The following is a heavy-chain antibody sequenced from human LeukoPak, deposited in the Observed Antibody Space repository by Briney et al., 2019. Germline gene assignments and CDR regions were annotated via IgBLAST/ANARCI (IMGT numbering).Heavy chain of an antibody. CDR3: ARLYDSNRDHSGYGY. CDR1: GFSFSDYY. J-gene: IGHJ4*02. CDR2: ISSSSDYK. Sequence: PGGSLRLSCAASGFSFSDYYMSWIRQTPEEGLEWLSYISSSSDYKNYADSLKGRFTISRDNAKNSVYLQMNSLRAEDTAVYYCARLYDSNRDHSGYGYWGRGTLVTVSS. D-gene: IGHD5-12*01. V-gene: IGHV3-11*06.